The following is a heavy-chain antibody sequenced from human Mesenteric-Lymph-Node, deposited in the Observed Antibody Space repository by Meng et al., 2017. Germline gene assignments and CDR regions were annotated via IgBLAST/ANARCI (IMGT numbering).Heavy chain of an antibody. CDR1: GYSKSSTNW. V-gene: IGHV4-28*01. D-gene: IGHD3-22*01. Sequence: QGQLQESGPGPVKPSAPLSLTCAVSGYSKSSTNWWGWIRQPPGKGLEWIGYIYYSGSTSYNPSLKSRVTMSVDTSKNQFSLNLNSVTAVDTAVYYCARNVPGTSAYYDWGQGTLVTVSS. CDR3: ARNVPGTSAYYD. J-gene: IGHJ4*02. CDR2: IYYSGST.